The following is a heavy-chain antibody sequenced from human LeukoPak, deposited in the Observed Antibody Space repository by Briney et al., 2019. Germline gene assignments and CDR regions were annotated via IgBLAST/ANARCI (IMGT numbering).Heavy chain of an antibody. CDR3: ARGGSLGVVGAFDI. Sequence: PSETLSLTCTLSGGSISTYYWSWIRQPPGKGLEWIGYIYYSGYTNYNPSLKSRVTISVDTSKNHFSLKLTSGTAADTAVYYCARGGSLGVVGAFDIWGQGTMVTVSS. D-gene: IGHD2-15*01. CDR2: IYYSGYT. CDR1: GGSISTYY. V-gene: IGHV4-59*08. J-gene: IGHJ3*02.